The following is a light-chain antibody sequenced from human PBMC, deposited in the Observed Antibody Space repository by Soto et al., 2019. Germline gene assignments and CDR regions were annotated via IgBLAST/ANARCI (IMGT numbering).Light chain of an antibody. V-gene: IGKV1-5*01. CDR3: QQYNTYPWT. CDR1: QSISDW. CDR2: DAS. Sequence: DIQMTQSPSTLSASVGDRVTIPCRASQSISDWLAWYQQKPGKAPKLLIYDASSLESGVPSRFSGSGSGTEFTLTISSLQPDDVATYYCQQYNTYPWTFGQGTKVEIK. J-gene: IGKJ1*01.